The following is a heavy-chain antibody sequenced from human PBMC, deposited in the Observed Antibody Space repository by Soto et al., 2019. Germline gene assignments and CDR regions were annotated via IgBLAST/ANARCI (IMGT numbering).Heavy chain of an antibody. Sequence: GGSLRLSCAASGFSFSTYSMNWVRQAPGKGLEWVSYIDSSSSAIYYADSVKGRFTISRDNAKNSLYLQMNSLRAEDTAVYYCARVLVVVAATPYAWGQGTLVTVSS. J-gene: IGHJ5*02. CDR2: IDSSSSAI. CDR3: ARVLVVVAATPYA. D-gene: IGHD2-15*01. CDR1: GFSFSTYS. V-gene: IGHV3-48*01.